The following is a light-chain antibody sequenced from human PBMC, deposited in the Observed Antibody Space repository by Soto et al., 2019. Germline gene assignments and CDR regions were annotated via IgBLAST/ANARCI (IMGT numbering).Light chain of an antibody. CDR2: DVH. CDR3: CSYAGSSTFYV. V-gene: IGLV2-8*01. Sequence: QSALTQPPSSSGSPGQSVTLSCTGTSSDVGAFDYVSWYQQYPGEAPKLLIYDVHKRPSGVPDRFSGSKSDNTASLTVSGLQAEDEADYYCCSYAGSSTFYVFGTGTKVTV. CDR1: SSDVGAFDY. J-gene: IGLJ1*01.